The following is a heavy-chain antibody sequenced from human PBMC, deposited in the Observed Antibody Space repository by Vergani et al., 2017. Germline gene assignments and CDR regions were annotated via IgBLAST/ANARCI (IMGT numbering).Heavy chain of an antibody. CDR2: LDPRGGPP. CDR1: GYIFNSYY. V-gene: IGHV1-46*02. CDR3: VRPGDDYRNMITYFLDY. D-gene: IGHD3-16*01. Sequence: QVPLVQSGAAVTKPGASVKLSCKSSGYIFNSYYIHWVRQAPGQGLEWMGLLDPRGGPPTYAEKFEGRFTLTSDTSTSTFYMELRSLRSDDTAVYYCVRPGDDYRNMITYFLDYWGQGSLVSVSS. J-gene: IGHJ4*02.